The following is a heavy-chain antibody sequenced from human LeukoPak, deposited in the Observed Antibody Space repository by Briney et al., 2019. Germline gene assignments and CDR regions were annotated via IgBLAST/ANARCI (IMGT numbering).Heavy chain of an antibody. V-gene: IGHV1-18*01. CDR1: GYPFTSYG. D-gene: IGHD2-2*01. J-gene: IGHJ3*02. CDR2: ISAYNGNT. Sequence: ASVKVSCKASGYPFTSYGISWVRQAPGQGLEWMGWISAYNGNTNYAQKLQGRVTMTTDTSTSTAYMELRSLRSDDTAVYYCARGQEDIVVVPADGDAFDIWGQGTMVTVSS. CDR3: ARGQEDIVVVPADGDAFDI.